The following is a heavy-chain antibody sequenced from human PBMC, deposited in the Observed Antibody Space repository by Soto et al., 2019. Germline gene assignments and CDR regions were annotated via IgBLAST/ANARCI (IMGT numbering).Heavy chain of an antibody. CDR1: GGTFSSYA. V-gene: IGHV1-69*13. CDR3: ARVSSGWYGRETPYYYYGMDV. CDR2: IIPIFGTA. J-gene: IGHJ6*02. Sequence: SVKVSCKGSGGTFSSYAISWVRQAPGQGLEWMGGIIPIFGTANYAQKFQGRVTITADESTSTAYMELSSLRSEDTAVYYCARVSSGWYGRETPYYYYGMDVWGQGTTVTVSS. D-gene: IGHD6-19*01.